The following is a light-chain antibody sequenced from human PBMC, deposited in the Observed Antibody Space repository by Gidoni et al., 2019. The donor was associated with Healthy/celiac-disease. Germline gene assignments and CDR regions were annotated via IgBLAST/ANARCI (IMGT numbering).Light chain of an antibody. CDR2: RNN. Sequence: QSVLTQPPSASGTPGQRVTISCSGSSSNIGSNYVYWYQQLPGTAPELLIYRNNQRPSGVPDRFSGSKSGTSASLAISGLRSEDEADYYCAAWDDSLSAHVVFGGGTKLTVL. CDR1: SSNIGSNY. J-gene: IGLJ2*01. CDR3: AAWDDSLSAHVV. V-gene: IGLV1-47*01.